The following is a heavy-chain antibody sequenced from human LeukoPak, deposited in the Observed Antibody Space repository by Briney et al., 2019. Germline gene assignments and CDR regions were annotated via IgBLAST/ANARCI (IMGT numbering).Heavy chain of an antibody. CDR2: ISGSGGNT. CDR1: GFTFSSYA. Sequence: GGSLRLSCAPSGFTFSSYAMSWVRQAPGKGLEWVSSISGSGGNTYYADSVKGRFTISRDYSKNTLYLQMNSLRTEETAVYYCAKGPAMVRGTFDPWGQGTLVTVSS. V-gene: IGHV3-23*01. CDR3: AKGPAMVRGTFDP. D-gene: IGHD3-10*01. J-gene: IGHJ5*02.